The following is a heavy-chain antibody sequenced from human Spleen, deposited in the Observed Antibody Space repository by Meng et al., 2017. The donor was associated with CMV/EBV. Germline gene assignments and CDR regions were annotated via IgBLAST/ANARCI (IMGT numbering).Heavy chain of an antibody. D-gene: IGHD3-3*01. V-gene: IGHV3-23*01. CDR3: AKDKGRFLEWLSGSDAFDI. CDR1: GFTFSSYA. CDR2: ISGSGGST. Sequence: GESLKISCAASGFTFSSYAMSWVRQAPGKGLEWVSAISGSGGSTYYADSVKGRFTISRDNSKNTLYLQMNSLRAEDTAVYYCAKDKGRFLEWLSGSDAFDIWGQGTMVTVSS. J-gene: IGHJ3*02.